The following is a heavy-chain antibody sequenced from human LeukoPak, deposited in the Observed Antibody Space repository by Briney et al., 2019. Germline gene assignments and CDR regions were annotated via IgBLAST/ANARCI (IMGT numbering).Heavy chain of an antibody. CDR3: ARGGYDGSSNFRIDY. J-gene: IGHJ4*02. CDR1: AASVSTYY. D-gene: IGHD3-22*01. V-gene: IGHV4-4*07. Sequence: SPSLSLARTVAAASVSTYYCSSVRQPAGKGMEWIGRIYTSGATNYNPSLNSRVTISVDKSKNQFSLKLSSVTAADTAVYYCARGGYDGSSNFRIDYWGQGALVTVSS. CDR2: IYTSGAT.